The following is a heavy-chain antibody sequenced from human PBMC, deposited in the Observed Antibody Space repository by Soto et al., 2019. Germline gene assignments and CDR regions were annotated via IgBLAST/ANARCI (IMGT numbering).Heavy chain of an antibody. J-gene: IGHJ5*02. Sequence: PSETLSLTCAVYGGSVNGYYWKWIRQPPGKGLEWIGEINHTGGTHYNPSLKSRVTMSVDTSKNQFSLRLSSVTAADTAIYYCATRITVFGLLIPPFDPWGQGTQVTVPQ. V-gene: IGHV4-34*01. CDR3: ATRITVFGLLIPPFDP. D-gene: IGHD3-3*01. CDR2: INHTGGT. CDR1: GGSVNGYY.